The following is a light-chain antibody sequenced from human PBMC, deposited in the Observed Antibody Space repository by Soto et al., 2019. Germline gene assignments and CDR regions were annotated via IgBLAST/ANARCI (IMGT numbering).Light chain of an antibody. CDR1: QDVNIY. CDR3: QQYGNWPLT. J-gene: IGKJ4*01. CDR2: GAS. Sequence: EILMTQSPATLSVSPGERATLSCRANQDVNIYLAWYQQKHGQAPRLLISGASTRATGIPARFSGSGSGTECTLTISSRQSEDVAVYYCQQYGNWPLTFGGGTNVEIK. V-gene: IGKV3D-15*01.